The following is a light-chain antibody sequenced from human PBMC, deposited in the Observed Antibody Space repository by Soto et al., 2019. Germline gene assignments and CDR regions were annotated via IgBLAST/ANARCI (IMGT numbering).Light chain of an antibody. CDR3: QQYYRTPLT. Sequence: DIVMTQSPDSLAVSLGERATINCKSSQSVLYSSNNQDYLAWYQQKPGQPPKLLFYWASTRESGVPDRFSGSGSGTDFTLTISSLQAEDVAVYYCQQYYRTPLTFGQGTKLEIK. CDR1: QSVLYSSNNQDY. J-gene: IGKJ2*01. V-gene: IGKV4-1*01. CDR2: WAS.